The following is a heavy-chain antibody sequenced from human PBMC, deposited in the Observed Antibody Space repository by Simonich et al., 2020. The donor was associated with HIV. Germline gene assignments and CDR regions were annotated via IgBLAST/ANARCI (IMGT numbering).Heavy chain of an antibody. CDR3: ARRGHYYDSFDL. Sequence: QVQLQESGPGLVKPSETLSLTCTVSGGSISTYYWSWIRQPPGKGLEWIGYIYYSGSTNHHPSLKSQVTISVDTSKNQFSLKLSSVTAADTAVYYCARRGHYYDSFDLWGRGTLVTVSS. CDR2: IYYSGST. V-gene: IGHV4-59*12. D-gene: IGHD3-22*01. CDR1: GGSISTYY. J-gene: IGHJ2*01.